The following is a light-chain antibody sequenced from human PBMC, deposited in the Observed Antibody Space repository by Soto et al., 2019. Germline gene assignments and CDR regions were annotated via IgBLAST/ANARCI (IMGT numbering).Light chain of an antibody. J-gene: IGKJ1*01. V-gene: IGKV1-5*01. CDR1: QTVERW. CDR2: DVS. CDR3: QQYKDSMWT. Sequence: DIQMTQSPSTLSASVGDRVTITCRASQTVERWLAWYQQKPGKAPNLLISDVSSLGSGVPSRFSGSGSATEFTLTISGLQPDDFATYYCQQYKDSMWTFGQGTKVESK.